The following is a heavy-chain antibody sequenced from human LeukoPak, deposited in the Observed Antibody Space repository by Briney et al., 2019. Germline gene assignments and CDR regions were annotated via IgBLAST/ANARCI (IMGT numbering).Heavy chain of an antibody. CDR3: ARHTTVKAAWFDP. CDR1: GGSISSYY. Sequence: PSETLSLTCTVSGGSISSYYWSWIRQPPGKGLEWIGYIYYSGSTNYNPSLKSRVTISVDTSKNQFSLKLSSVTAADTAVYCCARHTTVKAAWFDPWGQGTLVTVSS. D-gene: IGHD4-17*01. V-gene: IGHV4-59*01. J-gene: IGHJ5*02. CDR2: IYYSGST.